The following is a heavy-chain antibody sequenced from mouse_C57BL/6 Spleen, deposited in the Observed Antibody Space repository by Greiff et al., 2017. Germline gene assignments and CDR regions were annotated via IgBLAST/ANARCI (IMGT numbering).Heavy chain of an antibody. CDR1: GYAFTNYL. CDR3: ARGDWEGYYAMDY. Sequence: VKLQESGAELVRPGTSVKVSCKASGYAFTNYLIEWVKQRPGQGLEWIGVINPGSGGTNYNEKFKGKATLTADKSYSTAYMQLSSLTSEDSAVYFCARGDWEGYYAMDYWGQGTSVTVSS. D-gene: IGHD4-1*01. J-gene: IGHJ4*01. CDR2: INPGSGGT. V-gene: IGHV1-54*01.